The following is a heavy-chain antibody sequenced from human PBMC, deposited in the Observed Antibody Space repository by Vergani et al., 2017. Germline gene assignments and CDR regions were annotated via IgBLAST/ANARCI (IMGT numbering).Heavy chain of an antibody. V-gene: IGHV4-61*10. Sequence: QVQLQESGPGLVKPSETLSLTCTVSGGSVSSGSSYWSWIRQPAGKGLEWIGYIYYSGSTNYNPSLKSRVTISVDTSKNQFSLKLSSVTAADTAVYYWARQGLLLPGNFDYWGQGTLVTVSS. CDR3: ARQGLLLPGNFDY. CDR2: IYYSGST. J-gene: IGHJ4*02. CDR1: GGSVSSGSSY. D-gene: IGHD3-22*01.